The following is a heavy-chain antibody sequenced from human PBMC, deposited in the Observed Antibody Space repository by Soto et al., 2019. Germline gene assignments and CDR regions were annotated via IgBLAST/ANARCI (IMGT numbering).Heavy chain of an antibody. CDR3: ARGVRLAVAGM. Sequence: TLSLNCISRSAAIVRHYWMWIWEPPGKGLEWIGYIYYSGSTRYNPSLKSRVTISVDTAKNQFSLKLSSVTAADTAVYYCARGVRLAVAGM. V-gene: IGHV4-59*11. CDR2: IYYSGST. J-gene: IGHJ6*01. D-gene: IGHD6-19*01. CDR1: SAAIVRHY.